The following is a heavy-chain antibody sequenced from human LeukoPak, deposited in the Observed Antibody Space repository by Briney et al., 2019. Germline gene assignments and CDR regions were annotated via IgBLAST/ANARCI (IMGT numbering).Heavy chain of an antibody. CDR1: GGTFSSYA. V-gene: IGHV1-69*05. J-gene: IGHJ4*02. CDR3: ARGAGYCSGGSCYPIDY. D-gene: IGHD2-15*01. Sequence: GSSVKASCKASGGTFSSYAISWVRQAPGQGLEWMGGIIPIFGTANYAQKFQGRVTITTDESTSTAYMELSSLRSEDTAVYYCARGAGYCSGGSCYPIDYWGQGTLVTVSS. CDR2: IIPIFGTA.